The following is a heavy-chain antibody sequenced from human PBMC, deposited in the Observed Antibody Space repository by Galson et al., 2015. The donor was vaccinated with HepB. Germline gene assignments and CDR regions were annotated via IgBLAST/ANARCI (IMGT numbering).Heavy chain of an antibody. D-gene: IGHD3-22*01. CDR2: IYWDDDK. CDR1: GFSLSTSGVG. V-gene: IGHV2-5*02. J-gene: IGHJ3*02. Sequence: PALVKPTQTLTLTCTFSGFSLSTSGVGVGWIRQPPGKALEWLALIYWDDDKRYSPSLKSRLTITKDTSKNQVVLTMTNMDPVDTATYYCAHRRGNFYYDSSGYSGAFDIWGQGTMVTVSS. CDR3: AHRRGNFYYDSSGYSGAFDI.